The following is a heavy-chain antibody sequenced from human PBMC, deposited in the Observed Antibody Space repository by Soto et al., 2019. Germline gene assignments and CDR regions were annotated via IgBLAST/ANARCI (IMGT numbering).Heavy chain of an antibody. CDR3: ASVFPRSFQYYYYLSG. J-gene: IGHJ6*03. CDR1: GYTFTRYD. D-gene: IGHD3-3*02. Sequence: ASVKVSCKASGYTFTRYDINWVRQATGQGLEWMGWMNPNSGNTGYAQKFQGRVTMTRNTSISTAYMELSSLRSEDTAVYYCASVFPRSFQYYYYLSGWGQGNTVTVSS. V-gene: IGHV1-8*01. CDR2: MNPNSGNT.